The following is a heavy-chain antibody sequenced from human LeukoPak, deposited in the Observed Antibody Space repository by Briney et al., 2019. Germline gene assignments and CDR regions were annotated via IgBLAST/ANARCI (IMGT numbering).Heavy chain of an antibody. J-gene: IGHJ5*02. CDR2: INYTGST. D-gene: IGHD6-25*01. CDR3: ARVAGYLPARWFDP. Sequence: SETLSLTCAVYGGSFSGFYWSWIRHVPGKGLEWIGEINYTGSTSYNPSLKSRVTISVDTSQNQFFLLLTSVTAADTAVYYCARVAGYLPARWFDPWGQGTHVTVSS. V-gene: IGHV4-34*01. CDR1: GGSFSGFY.